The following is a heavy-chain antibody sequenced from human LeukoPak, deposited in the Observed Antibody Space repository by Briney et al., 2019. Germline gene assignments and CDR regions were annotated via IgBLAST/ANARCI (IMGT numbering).Heavy chain of an antibody. CDR3: ARHSSGSDY. J-gene: IGHJ4*02. CDR1: GGSISSSSSS. V-gene: IGHV4-39*01. CDR2: IYYSGST. D-gene: IGHD6-19*01. Sequence: SETLSLTCTVSGGSISSSSSSWGWIRQPPGKGLEWVGSIYYSGSTYFNPSLESRVTISVGTSKNQFSLNLSSVTAADTAVYYCARHSSGSDYWGQGTLVSVS.